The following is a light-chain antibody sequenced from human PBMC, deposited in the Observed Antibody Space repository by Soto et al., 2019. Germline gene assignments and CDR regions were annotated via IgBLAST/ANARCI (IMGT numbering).Light chain of an antibody. V-gene: IGKV3-15*01. CDR3: QQYTDWPTT. Sequence: EIVLTQSPGTLSLSPGERATLSCRASERLSSVYLAWYQQRPGQPPRLLIYGASNRATGVPARFSGGGSGTDFTLTVTSVQSEDFGIYYCQQYTDWPTTFGQGTKVDIK. J-gene: IGKJ1*01. CDR2: GAS. CDR1: ERLSSVY.